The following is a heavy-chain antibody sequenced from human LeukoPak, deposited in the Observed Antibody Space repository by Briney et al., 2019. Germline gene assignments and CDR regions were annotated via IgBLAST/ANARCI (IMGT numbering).Heavy chain of an antibody. Sequence: QPGGSLRLSCAASGFTFSNYAMAWVRQAPGKGLEWVSSITSSGNTYYADSVKGRLTISRDNSKNTVYLQMTSLRAEDTAVYYCAKGDYGDCYWGQGTLVTVSS. D-gene: IGHD4-17*01. J-gene: IGHJ4*02. CDR3: AKGDYGDCY. CDR1: GFTFSNYA. CDR2: ITSSGNT. V-gene: IGHV3-23*01.